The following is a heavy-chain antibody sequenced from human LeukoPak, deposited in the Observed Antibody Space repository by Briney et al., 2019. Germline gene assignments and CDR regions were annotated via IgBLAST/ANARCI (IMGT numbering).Heavy chain of an antibody. D-gene: IGHD6-19*01. V-gene: IGHV3-48*03. CDR1: GFTFSSYE. CDR3: ARESSSGPDY. Sequence: PGGSLRLSCAASGFTFSSYEMNWVRQAPGKGLEWVSYIRDSGTTKYYADSVKGRFTISRDNAKNSLYLQMNSLRAEDTAVYYCARESSSGPDYWGQGTLVTVSS. CDR2: IRDSGTTK. J-gene: IGHJ4*02.